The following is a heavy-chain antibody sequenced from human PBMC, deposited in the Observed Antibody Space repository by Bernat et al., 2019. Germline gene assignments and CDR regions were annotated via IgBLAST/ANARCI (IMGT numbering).Heavy chain of an antibody. CDR1: GFTFSSYA. CDR3: ARAGGVIVVVPAEQIDYYYYGMDV. J-gene: IGHJ6*02. V-gene: IGHV3-30-3*01. Sequence: QVQLVESGGGVVQPGRSLRLSCAASGFTFSSYAMHWVRQAPGKGLEWVAVISYDGSNKYYADSVKGRFTISRDNSKNTLYLQMNSLGAEDTAVYYCARAGGVIVVVPAEQIDYYYYGMDVWGQGTTVTVS. CDR2: ISYDGSNK. D-gene: IGHD2-2*01.